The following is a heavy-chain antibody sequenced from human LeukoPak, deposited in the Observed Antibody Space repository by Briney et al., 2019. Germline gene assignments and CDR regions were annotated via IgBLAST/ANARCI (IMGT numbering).Heavy chain of an antibody. V-gene: IGHV3-15*01. CDR3: TTDHLHYDNTDDAFDI. CDR2: IKSKADGGTP. D-gene: IGHD3-22*01. Sequence: GRSLRLSCAASGFIFSNAWMNWVRQAPGKGLEWVGRIKSKADGGTPDYAAPVKGRFTISRDDSKNTLYLQVNSLKTEDTAVYYCTTDHLHYDNTDDAFDIWGQGTMVTVSS. J-gene: IGHJ3*02. CDR1: GFIFSNAW.